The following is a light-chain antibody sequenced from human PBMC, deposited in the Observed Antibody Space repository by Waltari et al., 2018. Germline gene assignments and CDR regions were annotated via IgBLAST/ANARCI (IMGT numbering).Light chain of an antibody. CDR1: SLSRYC. CDR3: HSRDSSSTRF. V-gene: IGLV3-19*01. CDR2: CQS. Sequence: SSELTQDPTVSVALGQTVRITCQGDSLSRYCPSWYQQRPGQAPILVFYCQSSRPSGIPDRFSGSISGNTASLTITGAQAEDEADYYCHSRDSSSTRFFGGGTRLTV. J-gene: IGLJ2*01.